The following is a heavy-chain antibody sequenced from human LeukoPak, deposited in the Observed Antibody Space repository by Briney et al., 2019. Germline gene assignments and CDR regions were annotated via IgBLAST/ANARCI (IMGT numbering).Heavy chain of an antibody. CDR3: ATGSTAVAGTKY. V-gene: IGHV3-23*01. D-gene: IGHD6-19*01. CDR1: GFTFSTYS. CDR2: ICRRGDIT. J-gene: IGHJ4*02. Sequence: GGSLRLSCAASGFTFSTYSMNWVRQAPGKGLEWVSTICRRGDITNYADSGKGRFTISRDNSKKTLYLQMNSLRAEDTAVYYCATGSTAVAGTKYWGQGILVTVSS.